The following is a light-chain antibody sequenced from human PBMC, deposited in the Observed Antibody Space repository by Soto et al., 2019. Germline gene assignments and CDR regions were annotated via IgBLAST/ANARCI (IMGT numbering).Light chain of an antibody. CDR2: DVS. CDR3: SSYAGSYTSV. V-gene: IGLV2-11*01. CDR1: SSDVGGYDY. Sequence: SVLTQLLSVSGSPGQSVTISCTETSSDVGGYDYVSWYQQHPGKAPKLMVYDVSARPSGVPDRFSGSKSGNTASLTISGLQVEDEADYYCSSYAGSYTSVFGTGTRSPS. J-gene: IGLJ1*01.